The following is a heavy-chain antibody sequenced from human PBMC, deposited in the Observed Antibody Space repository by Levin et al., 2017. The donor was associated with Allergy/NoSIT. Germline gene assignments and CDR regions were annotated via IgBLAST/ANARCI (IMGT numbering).Heavy chain of an antibody. D-gene: IGHD3-3*01. CDR3: ARQSEFWSGSADFDY. Sequence: PSETLSLTCTVSGGSISSSSYYWGWIRQPPGTGLEWIGSIYYSGSTYYNPSLKSRVTISVDTSKNQFSLKLSSVTAADTAVYYCARQSEFWSGSADFDYWGQGTLVTVSS. J-gene: IGHJ4*02. V-gene: IGHV4-39*01. CDR2: IYYSGST. CDR1: GGSISSSSYY.